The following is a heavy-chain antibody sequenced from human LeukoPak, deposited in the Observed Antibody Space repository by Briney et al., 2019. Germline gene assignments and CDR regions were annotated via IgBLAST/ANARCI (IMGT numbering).Heavy chain of an antibody. CDR1: GFTFRSYE. D-gene: IGHD3-10*01. J-gene: IGHJ4*02. Sequence: GGSLRLSCGASGFTFRSYEMNWVRQAPGKGLEWVSYISSSGRTIYYADSVKGRFTISRDNAKNSLYLQMNSLRAEDTAVYYCARGQLWIDYWGQGTLVTVSS. CDR3: ARGQLWIDY. V-gene: IGHV3-48*03. CDR2: ISSSGRTI.